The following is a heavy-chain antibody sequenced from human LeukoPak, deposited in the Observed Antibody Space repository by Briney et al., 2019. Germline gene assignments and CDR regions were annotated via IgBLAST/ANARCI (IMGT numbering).Heavy chain of an antibody. D-gene: IGHD4-17*01. V-gene: IGHV4-34*10. Sequence: SETLSLTCAVSGVSFNDYYWSWVRQPPGKGLEWIGEINHSGYTNDSPSLKSRVTMSIDTSRKQFSLNLRSVTVADTGIYYCTRMTTGHGYWGPGTLVTVSS. CDR1: GVSFNDYY. J-gene: IGHJ4*02. CDR2: INHSGYT. CDR3: TRMTTGHGY.